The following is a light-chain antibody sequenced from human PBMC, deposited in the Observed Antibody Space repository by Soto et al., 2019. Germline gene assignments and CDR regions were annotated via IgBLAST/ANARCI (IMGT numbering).Light chain of an antibody. CDR2: DAS. V-gene: IGKV3-20*01. CDR3: QQYGSSPRT. J-gene: IGKJ2*01. Sequence: EILLTQSPGTLSLCPGERATLSCRASQSVRSNHLAWYQQKPGQAPRLLIYDASSRATGIPDRFSGSGSGTDFTLTISRLEPEDFAVYYCQQYGSSPRTFGRGTKLEI. CDR1: QSVRSNH.